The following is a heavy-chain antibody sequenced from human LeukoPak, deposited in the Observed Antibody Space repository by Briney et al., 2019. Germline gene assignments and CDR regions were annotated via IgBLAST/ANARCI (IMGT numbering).Heavy chain of an antibody. D-gene: IGHD6-19*01. CDR1: GFTFSYYS. CDR3: AKPLSSGWYYFDY. J-gene: IGHJ4*02. Sequence: GGSLRLSCVASGFTFSYYSMNWARQAPGKGLEWVSGISGSGGGTYYADSVKGRFAISRDNSKNTLYLQMNSLRAEDTAVYYCAKPLSSGWYYFDYWGQGTLVTVSS. CDR2: ISGSGGGT. V-gene: IGHV3-23*01.